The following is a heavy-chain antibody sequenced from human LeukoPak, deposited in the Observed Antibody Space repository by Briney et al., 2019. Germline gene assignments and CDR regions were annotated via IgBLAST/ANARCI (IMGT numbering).Heavy chain of an antibody. CDR3: ARGATYYYVSRNLGGFDP. D-gene: IGHD3-22*01. V-gene: IGHV3-48*03. CDR1: GFTFSSYE. J-gene: IGHJ5*02. CDR2: ISSSGSTI. Sequence: GGSLRLSCAASGFTFSSYEMNWVRQAPGKGLEWVSYISSSGSTIYYADSVKGRFTISRDNAKNSLYLQMNSLRAEDTAVYYCARGATYYYVSRNLGGFDPWGQGTLVTVSS.